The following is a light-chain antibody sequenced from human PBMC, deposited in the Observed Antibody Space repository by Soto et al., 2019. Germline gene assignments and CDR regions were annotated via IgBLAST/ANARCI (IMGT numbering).Light chain of an antibody. J-gene: IGKJ1*01. CDR3: QQYNSYSEA. CDR2: AAS. Sequence: EIVLMQSPGTLSLSPGERATLFCRASQSMKRRYLAWYQQKPGQAPRVLIYAASNRATGIPDRFSGSGSGTDFTLTISSLQPDDFATYYCQQYNSYSEAFGQGTKVDIK. CDR1: QSMKRRY. V-gene: IGKV3-20*01.